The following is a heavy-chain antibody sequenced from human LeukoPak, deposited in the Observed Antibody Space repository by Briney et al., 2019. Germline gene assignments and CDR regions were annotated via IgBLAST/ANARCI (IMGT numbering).Heavy chain of an antibody. CDR2: INHSGST. V-gene: IGHV4-34*01. D-gene: IGHD3-22*01. CDR3: ARLPKASHRYYYDSSGYYYGFDY. CDR1: GGSLSGYY. Sequence: SETLSLTCAVYGGSLSGYYWSWIRQPPGKGLEWIGEINHSGSTNYNPSLKSRVTISVDTSKNQFSLKLSSVTAADTAVYYCARLPKASHRYYYDSSGYYYGFDYWGQGTLVTVSS. J-gene: IGHJ4*02.